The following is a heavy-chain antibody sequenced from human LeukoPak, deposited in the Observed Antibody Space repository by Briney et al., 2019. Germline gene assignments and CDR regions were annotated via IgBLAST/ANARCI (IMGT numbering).Heavy chain of an antibody. D-gene: IGHD6-13*01. V-gene: IGHV3-21*01. Sequence: GGSLRLSCAASGFTFSSYSMNWVRQAPGKGLEWVSSISSSSSYIYYADSVKGRFTISRDNAKNSLYLQMNSLRAEDTAVYYCARTHDGAAASGYNWFDPWGQGTLVTVSS. J-gene: IGHJ5*02. CDR2: ISSSSSYI. CDR1: GFTFSSYS. CDR3: ARTHDGAAASGYNWFDP.